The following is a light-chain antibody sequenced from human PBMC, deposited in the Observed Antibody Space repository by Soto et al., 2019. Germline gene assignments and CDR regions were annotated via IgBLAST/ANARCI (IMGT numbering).Light chain of an antibody. CDR2: EVS. J-gene: IGLJ1*01. Sequence: QSALAQPASVSGSPGQSITISCTGTSSDVGGYNYVSWYQHHPGKAPKLMIYEVSYRPSGVSNRFSGSKSDNTASLTISGLQAEDEADYYCSSYTSFSTYVFGTGTRSPS. CDR1: SSDVGGYNY. CDR3: SSYTSFSTYV. V-gene: IGLV2-14*01.